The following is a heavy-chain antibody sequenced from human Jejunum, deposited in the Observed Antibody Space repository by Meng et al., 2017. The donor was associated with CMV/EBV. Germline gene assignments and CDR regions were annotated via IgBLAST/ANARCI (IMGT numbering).Heavy chain of an antibody. Sequence: AYGYKFINYGVAWVRQAPGQGLEWMGWINTYNGNTNYVQSLQGRVSMTTDTSTTTVYMELRSLRSDDTALYYCARSYTSYSFFDFWGQGTRVTVSS. CDR3: ARSYTSYSFFDF. D-gene: IGHD2-21*01. CDR1: GYKFINYG. J-gene: IGHJ3*01. V-gene: IGHV1-18*01. CDR2: INTYNGNT.